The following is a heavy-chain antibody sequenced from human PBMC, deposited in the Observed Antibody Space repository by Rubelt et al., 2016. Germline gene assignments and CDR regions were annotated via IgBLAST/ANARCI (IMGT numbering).Heavy chain of an antibody. V-gene: IGHV2-5*01. D-gene: IGHD3-10*01. CDR3: AHLAHYGAGSYYEDY. CDR2: IYWNDDK. J-gene: IGHJ4*02. CDR1: GFSLSTSGVS. Sequence: QITLKESGPTLVKPTQTLTLTCTFSGFSLSTSGVSVGWIRQPPGKALEWLALIYWNDDKRYSPSLKTRLTITKVTSKNQVVLIMTNMDPVDTATYYCAHLAHYGAGSYYEDYWGQGTLVTVSS.